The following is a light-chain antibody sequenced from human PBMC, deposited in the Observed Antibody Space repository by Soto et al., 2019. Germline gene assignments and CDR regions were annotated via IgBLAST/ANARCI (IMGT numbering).Light chain of an antibody. V-gene: IGKV2-28*01. CDR1: QCLTFSVGRNY. CDR2: LAS. CDR3: MQPLQSWT. Sequence: VMTQSPVFLPVTPGGPASISCRSSQCLTFSVGRNYLEWFLQKPGQPPQLLIYLASNRAAGVPDRFSGSGSSTDFTLKISRVEAEDVGVYYCMQPLQSWTFGQGTKVDIK. J-gene: IGKJ1*01.